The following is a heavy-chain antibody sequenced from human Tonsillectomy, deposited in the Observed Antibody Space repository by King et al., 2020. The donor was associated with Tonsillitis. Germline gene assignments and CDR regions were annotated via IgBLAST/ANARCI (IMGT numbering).Heavy chain of an antibody. J-gene: IGHJ3*02. CDR1: GFTFSSYE. V-gene: IGHV3-48*03. D-gene: IGHD3-22*01. CDR3: ASSSSGDAFDI. CDR2: IISSGSII. Sequence: VQLVESGGGLVQPGGSLRLSCAASGFTFSSYEMNWVRQAPGKGLEWVSYIISSGSIIYYADSVKGRLTISRDNAKNSLYLQMNSLRAEDTAVYYCASSSSGDAFDIWGQGTMVTVSS.